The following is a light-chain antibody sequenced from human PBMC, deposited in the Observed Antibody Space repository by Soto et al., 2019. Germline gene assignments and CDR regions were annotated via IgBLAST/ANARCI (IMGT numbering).Light chain of an antibody. CDR2: AAS. Sequence: GGRVTITCRANQSITNYLNWYQQKPGKAPKLLIYAASSLQSGVPSRFSGSGSGTDFTLTISSLQPEDFATYYCQQSYSNPITFGQGTRLEIK. CDR1: QSITNY. V-gene: IGKV1-39*01. J-gene: IGKJ5*01. CDR3: QQSYSNPIT.